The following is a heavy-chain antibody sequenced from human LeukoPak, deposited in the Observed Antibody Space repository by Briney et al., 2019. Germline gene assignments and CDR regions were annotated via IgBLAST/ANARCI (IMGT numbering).Heavy chain of an antibody. D-gene: IGHD1-7*01. CDR3: ARDRITGTTRWFDP. V-gene: IGHV1-3*01. CDR2: INAGNGNT. Sequence: ASVKVSCKASGYTFTSYAMHWVRQAPGQRLEWMGWINAGNGNTKYSQKFQGRVTITRDTSASTAYMELSSLRSEDTAVYYCARDRITGTTRWFDPWGQGTLVTVSS. CDR1: GYTFTSYA. J-gene: IGHJ5*02.